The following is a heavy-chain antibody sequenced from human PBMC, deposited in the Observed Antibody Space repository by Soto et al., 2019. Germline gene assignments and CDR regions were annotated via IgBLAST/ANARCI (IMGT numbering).Heavy chain of an antibody. D-gene: IGHD4-17*01. V-gene: IGHV4-59*01. CDR2: IYYTGTT. CDR1: GGSISSYY. CDR3: TNQPCADYGGNFDY. Sequence: SETLSLTCTVSGGSISSYYWSWIRQPPGKGLEWIGYIYYTGTTNYNPSLKSRVTISVDTSKNQFSLKLSSVTTADTAVYYCTNQPCADYGGNFDYWGQGTLVXVSS. J-gene: IGHJ4*02.